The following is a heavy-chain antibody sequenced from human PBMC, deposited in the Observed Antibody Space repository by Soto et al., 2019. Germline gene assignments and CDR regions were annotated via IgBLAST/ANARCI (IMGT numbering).Heavy chain of an antibody. J-gene: IGHJ4*02. CDR3: ARTTYLRYSSSWYGFDY. CDR2: IYYSGST. Sequence: SETLSLTCTVSGGSISTYYWSWIRQPPGKGLEWIGFIYYSGSTSYNTSLKGRVTISLDTSKTQFSLKLSSVTAADTAMCYCARTTYLRYSSSWYGFDYWGQGTLVTVSS. D-gene: IGHD6-13*01. CDR1: GGSISTYY. V-gene: IGHV4-59*01.